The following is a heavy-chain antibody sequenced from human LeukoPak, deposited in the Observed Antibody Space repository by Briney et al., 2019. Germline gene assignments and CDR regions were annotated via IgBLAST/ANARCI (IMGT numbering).Heavy chain of an antibody. V-gene: IGHV1-69*05. Sequence: GASVKVSCKASGGTFSSYAISWVRQAPGQGLEWMGGIIPIFGTANYAQKFQGRVTITTDESTSTAYMELSSLRSEDTAVYYCATGGGDRLYYFDSWGQGTLVTVSS. D-gene: IGHD2-21*01. CDR1: GGTFSSYA. CDR2: IIPIFGTA. CDR3: ATGGGDRLYYFDS. J-gene: IGHJ4*02.